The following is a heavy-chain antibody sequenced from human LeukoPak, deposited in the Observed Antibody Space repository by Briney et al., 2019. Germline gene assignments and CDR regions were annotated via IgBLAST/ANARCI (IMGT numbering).Heavy chain of an antibody. CDR2: ISGSGGST. CDR3: AKDLIYCSSTSCYEPGGYYYVY. V-gene: IGHV3-23*01. Sequence: PGGSLRLSCAASGFTFSSYAMSWVRQAPGKGLERVSAISGSGGSTYYADSVKGRFTISRDNSKNTLYLQMNSLRAEDTAVYYCAKDLIYCSSTSCYEPGGYYYVYWGQGTLVTVSS. CDR1: GFTFSSYA. J-gene: IGHJ4*02. D-gene: IGHD2-2*01.